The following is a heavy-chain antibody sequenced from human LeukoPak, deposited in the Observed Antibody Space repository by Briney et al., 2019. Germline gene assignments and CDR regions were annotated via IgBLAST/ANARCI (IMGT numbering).Heavy chain of an antibody. Sequence: ASVKVSCKASGYTFTGYYMHWVRQAPGQGREWMGWINPNSGGTNYAQKFQGRVTMTRDTSISTAYMELSRLRSDDTAVYYCARGSDDFWSAYSPSYWGQGTLVTVSS. CDR1: GYTFTGYY. D-gene: IGHD3-3*01. J-gene: IGHJ4*02. CDR2: INPNSGGT. CDR3: ARGSDDFWSAYSPSY. V-gene: IGHV1-2*02.